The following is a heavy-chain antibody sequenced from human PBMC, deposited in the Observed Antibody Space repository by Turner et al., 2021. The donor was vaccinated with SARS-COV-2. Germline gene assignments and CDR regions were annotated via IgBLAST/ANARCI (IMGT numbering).Heavy chain of an antibody. CDR2: ISSGSIYI. CDR3: ARIPEQQLGSGYFDY. CDR1: GFTFSSYS. J-gene: IGHJ4*02. Sequence: EVQLVESGGGLVKPGGSLRLSCAASGFTFSSYSMNWVRQAPGKGLEWVSSISSGSIYIYYADSVKGRFTISRDNAKNSLFLQMNSLRAEDTAVYYCARIPEQQLGSGYFDYWGQGTLVTVSS. V-gene: IGHV3-21*01. D-gene: IGHD6-13*01.